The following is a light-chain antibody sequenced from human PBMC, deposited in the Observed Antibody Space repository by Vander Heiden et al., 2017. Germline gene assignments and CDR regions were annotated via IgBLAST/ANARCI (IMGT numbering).Light chain of an antibody. J-gene: IGKJ1*01. CDR1: QSVSSY. V-gene: IGKV3-11*01. CDR2: DAS. CDR3: QQRSNWPPEGT. Sequence: EIVLPQSPATLSLSPGERATLSCRASQSVSSYLAWYQQKPGQAPRLLIYDASNRATGMPARFSGSGSGTDFTLTISSLEPEDFAVYYCQQRSNWPPEGTFGQGTKVEIK.